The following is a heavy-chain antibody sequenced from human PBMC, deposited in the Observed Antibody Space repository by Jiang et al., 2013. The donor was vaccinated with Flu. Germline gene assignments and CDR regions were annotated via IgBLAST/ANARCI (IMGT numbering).Heavy chain of an antibody. CDR2: ISSSGSTI. CDR3: ARDFYTARPGDLYFDY. V-gene: IGHV3-48*03. Sequence: VQLVESGGGLVQPGGSLRLSCAASGFTFSSYEMNWVRQAPGKGLEWVSYISSSGSTIYYADSVKGRFTISRDNAKNSLYLQMNSLRAEDTAVYYCARDFYTARPGDLYFDYWGQGTLVTVSS. D-gene: IGHD5-18*01. CDR1: GFTFSSYE. J-gene: IGHJ4*02.